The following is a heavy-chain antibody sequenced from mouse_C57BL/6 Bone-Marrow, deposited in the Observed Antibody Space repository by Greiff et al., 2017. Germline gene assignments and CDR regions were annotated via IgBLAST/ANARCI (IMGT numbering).Heavy chain of an antibody. D-gene: IGHD2-4*01. CDR1: GYTFTSYW. Sequence: QVQLQQPGTELVKPGASVTLSCKASGYTFTSYWMHWVKQRPGQGLEWIGTINPSNGGTNYNEQFKSKATLTVDKSSSTAYMQLSSLTSEDSAVYYCARRDYDYDGYYFDYWGQGTTLTVSS. CDR2: INPSNGGT. J-gene: IGHJ2*01. CDR3: ARRDYDYDGYYFDY. V-gene: IGHV1-53*01.